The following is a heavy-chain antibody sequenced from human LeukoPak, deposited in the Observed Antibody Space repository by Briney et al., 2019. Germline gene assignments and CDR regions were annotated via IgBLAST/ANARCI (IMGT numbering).Heavy chain of an antibody. CDR3: ARAHDYGDALGY. CDR1: GYTFTSYD. CDR2: MSPNSGNT. Sequence: ASVKVSCKASGYTFTSYDINWVRQATGQGLEWMGWMSPNSGNTGYAQKFQGRVTMTRNTSISTAYMELSSLRSEDTAVYYCARAHDYGDALGYWGQGTLVTVSS. D-gene: IGHD4-17*01. J-gene: IGHJ4*02. V-gene: IGHV1-8*01.